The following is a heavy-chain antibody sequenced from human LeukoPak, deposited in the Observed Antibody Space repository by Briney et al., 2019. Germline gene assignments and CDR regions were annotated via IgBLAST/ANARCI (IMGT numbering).Heavy chain of an antibody. D-gene: IGHD6-19*01. J-gene: IGHJ4*02. CDR2: ISVNGHNT. V-gene: IGHV3-23*01. CDR3: AKGYSSGWYDFDS. Sequence: PGGSLRLSCTASGFTFSNFGMSWVRHAPGKGLDLVSFISVNGHNTYYGASVKGRFTISRDTSKNTVYLQMYSLRADDTAVYYCAKGYSSGWYDFDSWGQGTLVTVAS. CDR1: GFTFSNFG.